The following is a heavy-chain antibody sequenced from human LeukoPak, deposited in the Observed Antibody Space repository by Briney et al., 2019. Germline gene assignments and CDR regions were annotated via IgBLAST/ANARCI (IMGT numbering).Heavy chain of an antibody. Sequence: PSETLSLTCTVSGGSISSYYWTWIRQPAGEGPEWIGHISTSGSTIYNPPLKSRVTISVDTSKNQFSLKLSSVTAADTAVYYCAGSKFYNWFDPWGQGTLVTVSS. CDR1: GGSISSYY. CDR3: AGSKFYNWFDP. V-gene: IGHV4-4*07. J-gene: IGHJ5*02. CDR2: ISTSGST. D-gene: IGHD3-9*01.